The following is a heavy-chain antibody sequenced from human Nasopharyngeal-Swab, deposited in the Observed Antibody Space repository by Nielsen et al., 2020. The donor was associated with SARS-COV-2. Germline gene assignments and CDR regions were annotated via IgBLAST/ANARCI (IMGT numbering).Heavy chain of an antibody. V-gene: IGHV1-8*01. CDR3: ARDLGDIVVVPAAMRYYYYYGMDV. Sequence: ASVKVSCKASGYTFTSYDINWVRQATGQGLEWMGWMNPNSGNTGYAQKFQGRVTMTRNTSISTAYMELSSLRSEDTAVYYCARDLGDIVVVPAAMRYYYYYGMDVWGQGTTVTVSS. J-gene: IGHJ6*02. CDR2: MNPNSGNT. CDR1: GYTFTSYD. D-gene: IGHD2-2*01.